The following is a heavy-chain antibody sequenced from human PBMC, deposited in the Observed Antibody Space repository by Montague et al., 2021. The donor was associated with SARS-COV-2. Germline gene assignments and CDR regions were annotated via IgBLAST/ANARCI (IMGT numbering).Heavy chain of an antibody. J-gene: IGHJ4*02. Sequence: PALVKPTQTLTLTCTFSGFSLSTSGMCVSWIRQPPGKALEWLALIDWDDDKYYSTSLKTRLTISKDTSKNQVVLTMTSMDPVDTATYYCAQSPGDSSGYYESFFDYWGQGTLVTVSS. CDR2: IDWDDDK. V-gene: IGHV2-70*01. CDR1: GFSLSTSGMC. D-gene: IGHD3-22*01. CDR3: AQSPGDSSGYYESFFDY.